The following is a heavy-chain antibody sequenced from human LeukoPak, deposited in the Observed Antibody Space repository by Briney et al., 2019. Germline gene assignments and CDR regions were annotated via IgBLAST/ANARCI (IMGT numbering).Heavy chain of an antibody. J-gene: IGHJ4*02. Sequence: PGGSLRLSCAASGFTFSNYAMHWVRQAPGKGLEWVAFTRYDGNNKYYADSVKGRFTISRDNAKNSLYLQMNSLRAEDTAVYYCARTKEMASISYFDSWGQGTLVTVSS. CDR3: ARTKEMASISYFDS. D-gene: IGHD5-24*01. CDR2: TRYDGNNK. V-gene: IGHV3-30*02. CDR1: GFTFSNYA.